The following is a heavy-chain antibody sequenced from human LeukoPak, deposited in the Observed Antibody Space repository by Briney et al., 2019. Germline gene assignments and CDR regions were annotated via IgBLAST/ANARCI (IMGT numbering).Heavy chain of an antibody. CDR2: IYSGGST. CDR1: GYSFTSYW. Sequence: GESLKISCKGSGYSFTSYWIGWVRQAPGKGLEWVSGIYSGGSTYYADSVKGRFTISRDNSKNTVFLQMNSLRAEDTAVYYCARGSDFGSGSWMFYFDYWGQGALVIVSS. J-gene: IGHJ4*02. CDR3: ARGSDFGSGSWMFYFDY. V-gene: IGHV3-53*01. D-gene: IGHD3-10*01.